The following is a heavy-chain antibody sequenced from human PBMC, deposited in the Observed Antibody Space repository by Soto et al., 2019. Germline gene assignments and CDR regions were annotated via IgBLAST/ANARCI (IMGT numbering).Heavy chain of an antibody. J-gene: IGHJ2*01. CDR3: ARDRNSLLGYFDL. V-gene: IGHV3-7*03. CDR2: IKQDGSET. CDR1: GFTFSSYW. D-gene: IGHD3-10*01. Sequence: EVQLVESGGGLVQPGGSLRLSCAAPGFTFSSYWMSWVRQAPGEGLEWVANIKQDGSETYYVDSVRGRFTISRDNAKNSLYLQMNSLRAEDTAVYYCARDRNSLLGYFDLWGRGTLVTVSS.